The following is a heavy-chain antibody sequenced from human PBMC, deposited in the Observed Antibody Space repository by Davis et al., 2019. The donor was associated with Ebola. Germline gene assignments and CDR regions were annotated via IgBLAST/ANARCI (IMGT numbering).Heavy chain of an antibody. CDR1: GDSVSSNSAA. D-gene: IGHD4-17*01. Sequence: LRLSCAISGDSVSSNSAAWNWIRQSPSRGLEWLGRTYYRSKWYNDYAVSVKSRITISPDTSKNQFSLQLNSVTPEDTAVYYCARRRYGDIHEGRMDVWGQGTTVTVSS. V-gene: IGHV6-1*01. CDR2: TYYRSKWYN. J-gene: IGHJ6*02. CDR3: ARRRYGDIHEGRMDV.